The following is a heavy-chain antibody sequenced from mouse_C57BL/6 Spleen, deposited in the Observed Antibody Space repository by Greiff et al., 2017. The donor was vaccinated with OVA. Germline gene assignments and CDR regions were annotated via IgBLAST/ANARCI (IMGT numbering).Heavy chain of an antibody. CDR3: ASPIYYYGSRDY. CDR2: IYPGDGDT. CDR1: GYAFSSSW. D-gene: IGHD1-1*01. Sequence: VQLQQSGPELVKPGASVKISCKASGYAFSSSWMNWVKQRPGKGLEWIGRIYPGDGDTNYNGKFKGKATLTADTSSNTAYMQLSSLTTEDSAIYYCASPIYYYGSRDYWGQGTTLTVSS. V-gene: IGHV1-82*01. J-gene: IGHJ2*01.